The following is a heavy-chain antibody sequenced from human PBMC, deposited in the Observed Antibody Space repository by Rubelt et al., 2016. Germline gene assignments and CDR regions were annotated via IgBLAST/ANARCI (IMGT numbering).Heavy chain of an antibody. J-gene: IGHJ6*02. CDR2: LSGSGGST. Sequence: EVQLVESGGGLVQPGGSLRLSCAASGFTFSFYAMSWVRQAPGKGLELVSALSGSGGSTYYADSVQGRFTISRDNAKNTLYLQMNSLRAEDTATYYCVRGGVDVWGQGTTVTVSS. V-gene: IGHV3-23*04. CDR3: VRGGVDV. CDR1: GFTFSFYA.